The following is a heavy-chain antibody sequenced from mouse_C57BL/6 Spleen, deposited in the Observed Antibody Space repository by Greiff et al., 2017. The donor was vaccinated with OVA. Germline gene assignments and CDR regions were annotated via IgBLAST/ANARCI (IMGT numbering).Heavy chain of an antibody. J-gene: IGHJ2*01. D-gene: IGHD1-1*01. V-gene: IGHV1-50*01. CDR1: GYTFTSYW. CDR3: ARDPGGRPYYFDY. Sequence: QVQLQQPGAELVKPGASVKLSCKASGYTFTSYWMQWVKQRPGQGLEWIGEIDPSDSYTNYNQKFKGKATLTVDTSSSTAYMQLSSLTSEDSAVYYCARDPGGRPYYFDYWGQGTTLTVSS. CDR2: IDPSDSYT.